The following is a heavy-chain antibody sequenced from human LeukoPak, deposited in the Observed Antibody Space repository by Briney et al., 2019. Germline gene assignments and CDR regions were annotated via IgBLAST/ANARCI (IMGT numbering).Heavy chain of an antibody. Sequence: GGSLRLSCAASGFTFSSYAMSWVRQAPGKGLEWVSAISGSGGSTYYADSVKGRFTISRHNSKNTLYLQMNSLRAEDTAVYYCAKKLLWFGEVIDYWGQGTLVTVSS. CDR3: AKKLLWFGEVIDY. V-gene: IGHV3-23*01. D-gene: IGHD3-10*01. CDR2: ISGSGGST. J-gene: IGHJ4*02. CDR1: GFTFSSYA.